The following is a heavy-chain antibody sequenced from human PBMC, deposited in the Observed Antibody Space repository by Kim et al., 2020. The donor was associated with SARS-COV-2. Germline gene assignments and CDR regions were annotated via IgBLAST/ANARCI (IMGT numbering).Heavy chain of an antibody. V-gene: IGHV1-3*01. CDR1: GYTFTSYA. CDR3: ARDPYRVGYCSSTSCYRYYYYGMDV. CDR2: INAGNGNT. J-gene: IGHJ6*02. D-gene: IGHD2-2*01. Sequence: ASVKVSCKASGYTFTSYAMHWVRQAPGQRLEWMGWINAGNGNTKYSQKFQGRVTITRDTSASTAYMELSSLRSEDTAVYYCARDPYRVGYCSSTSCYRYYYYGMDVWGQGTTVTVSS.